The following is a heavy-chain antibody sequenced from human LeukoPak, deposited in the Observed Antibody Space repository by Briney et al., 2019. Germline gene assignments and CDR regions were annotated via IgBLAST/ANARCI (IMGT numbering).Heavy chain of an antibody. D-gene: IGHD3-9*01. CDR3: ARCGPSYDILTVMDV. V-gene: IGHV4-39*07. CDR1: GGSISSNSHY. J-gene: IGHJ6*02. CDR2: IYYSGSA. Sequence: SETLSLTCTVSGGSISSNSHYWVWVRQPPGERMEWIGTIYYSGSADYNPSLKSRVTISVDTSKNQFSLKLSSVTAADTAVYYCARCGPSYDILTVMDVWGQGTTVTVSS.